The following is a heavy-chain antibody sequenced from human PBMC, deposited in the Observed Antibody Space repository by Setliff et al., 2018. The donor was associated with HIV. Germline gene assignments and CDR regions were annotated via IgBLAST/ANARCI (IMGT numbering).Heavy chain of an antibody. CDR1: GFTFSNYA. Sequence: GGSLRLSCAASGFTFSNYAMSWVRQAPGKGLEWVSVIYVGGSSTVYADSVKGRFTISRDDSKKTQYLQLNSLRVEETAVYYCAKFSGRYTYRKFIDSWGQGTLVTVSS. CDR3: AKFSGRYTYRKFIDS. CDR2: IYVGGSST. V-gene: IGHV3-23*03. D-gene: IGHD1-26*01. J-gene: IGHJ4*02.